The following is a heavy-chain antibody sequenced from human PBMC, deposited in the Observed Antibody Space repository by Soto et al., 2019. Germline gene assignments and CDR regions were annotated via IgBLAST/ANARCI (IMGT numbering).Heavy chain of an antibody. D-gene: IGHD2-15*01. J-gene: IGHJ3*02. V-gene: IGHV1-46*01. CDR2: INPSGGST. CDR1: GYTFTSYY. Sequence: QVQLVQSGAEVKKPGASVKVSCKASGYTFTSYYMHWVRQAPGQGLEWMGIINPSGGSTSYAQKFQGRVTMTRDTSTRTVYMELSSLRSDDTAVYYCARDRVGGGLLRAFDIWGQGTMVTVSS. CDR3: ARDRVGGGLLRAFDI.